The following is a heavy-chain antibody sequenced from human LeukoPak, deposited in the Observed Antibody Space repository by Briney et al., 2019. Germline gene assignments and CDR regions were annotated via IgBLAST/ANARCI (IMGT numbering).Heavy chain of an antibody. CDR2: INHNGETI. CDR1: GFPFSSYV. J-gene: IGHJ4*02. CDR3: ARDNDWAFDY. V-gene: IGHV3-48*02. Sequence: GGSLRLSCAASGFPFSSYVMSWVRQAPGKGLEWVSYINHNGETIYYPDFVKGRFTIPRDNAKNSLYLQMNSLRDEDTAVYYCARDNDWAFDYWGQGTLVTVSS. D-gene: IGHD3-9*01.